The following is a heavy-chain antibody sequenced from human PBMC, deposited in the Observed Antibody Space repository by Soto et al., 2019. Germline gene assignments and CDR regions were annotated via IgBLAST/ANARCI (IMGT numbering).Heavy chain of an antibody. CDR1: GGSISNDSYY. V-gene: IGHV4-39*01. CDR3: ARLQPYNDYGDYFDY. D-gene: IGHD4-17*01. J-gene: IGHJ4*02. CDR2: IYYYSGST. Sequence: PSETLSLTCTVSGGSISNDSYYWGWIRQPPGKGLEWIGSIYYYSGSTYYNPSLKSRVTISLDTSKNQFSLRLSSVTAADTAVYFCARLQPYNDYGDYFDYWGQGTLVTVSS.